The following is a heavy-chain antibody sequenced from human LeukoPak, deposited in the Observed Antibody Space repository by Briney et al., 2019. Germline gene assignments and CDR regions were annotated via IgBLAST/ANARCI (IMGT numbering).Heavy chain of an antibody. V-gene: IGHV4-30-2*01. D-gene: IGHD2-21*02. CDR3: ARTPTYCGGDCYYFDP. CDR1: GGSISSSGYS. CDR2: IHHTGST. Sequence: PSETLSLTWAVSGGSISSSGYSWRWIRQPPGKGLEWIGYIHHTGSTYYNPSLKSRVTISVDRSKNQFSLKLSSVTAADTAMYFCARTPTYCGGDCYYFDPWGQGTLVTVSS. J-gene: IGHJ5*02.